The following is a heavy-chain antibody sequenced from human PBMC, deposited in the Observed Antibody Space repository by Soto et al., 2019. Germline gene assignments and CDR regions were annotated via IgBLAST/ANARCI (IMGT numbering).Heavy chain of an antibody. V-gene: IGHV5-10-1*01. CDR2: IDPSDSYT. D-gene: IGHD2-2*01. CDR3: ASDRFVVVPAAMGDYYYGMDV. Sequence: GESLKSSCKGSGYSFTSYWISWVRQMPGKGLEWMGRIDPSDSYTNYSPSFQGHVTISADKSISTAYLQWSSLKASDTAMYYCASDRFVVVPAAMGDYYYGMDVWGQGTTVTVSS. CDR1: GYSFTSYW. J-gene: IGHJ6*02.